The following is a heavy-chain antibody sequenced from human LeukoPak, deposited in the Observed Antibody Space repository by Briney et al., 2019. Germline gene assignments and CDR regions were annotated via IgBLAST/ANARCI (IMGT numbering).Heavy chain of an antibody. D-gene: IGHD4-17*01. CDR2: IYPGDSDT. V-gene: IGHV5-51*03. J-gene: IGHJ5*02. CDR1: GYSFTSYW. Sequence: KPGESLKISCKGSGYSFTSYWIGWVRQMPGKGLEWMGIIYPGDSDTRYSPSFQGQVTISADKSISTAYLQWSSLKASDTAMHYCAREGESDGDYGNWFDPWGQGTLVTVSS. CDR3: AREGESDGDYGNWFDP.